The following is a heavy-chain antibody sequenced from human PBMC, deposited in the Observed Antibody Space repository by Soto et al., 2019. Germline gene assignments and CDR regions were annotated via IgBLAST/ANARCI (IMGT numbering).Heavy chain of an antibody. CDR3: AKEGIGGIFGAGGFDP. J-gene: IGHJ5*02. D-gene: IGHD3-3*01. Sequence: GSLSLSCSASGFIVSDTYVNLVRQAPGKGLEWVSVIYRGGDTYYADSVKGRFTISRDNSTVYLQMNNLRAEDTAMYYCAKEGIGGIFGAGGFDPWGQGTLVTVSS. CDR2: IYRGGDT. V-gene: IGHV3-53*01. CDR1: GFIVSDTY.